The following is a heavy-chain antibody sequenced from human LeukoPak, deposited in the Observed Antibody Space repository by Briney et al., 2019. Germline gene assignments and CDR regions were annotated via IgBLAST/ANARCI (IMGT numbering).Heavy chain of an antibody. CDR1: GFTFSSYW. J-gene: IGHJ6*02. Sequence: PGGALRLSCAASGFTFSSYWMSWVRQAPGKGLEWVANIKQDGSEKYYVDSVKGRFTISRDNAKNSLYLQMNSLRAEDTAVYYCARDLPQENYDPHYGMDVWGQGTTVTVSS. CDR3: ARDLPQENYDPHYGMDV. D-gene: IGHD3-22*01. V-gene: IGHV3-7*01. CDR2: IKQDGSEK.